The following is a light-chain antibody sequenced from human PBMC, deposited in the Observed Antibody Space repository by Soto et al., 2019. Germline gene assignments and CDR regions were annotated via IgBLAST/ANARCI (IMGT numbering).Light chain of an antibody. J-gene: IGKJ4*01. V-gene: IGKV1-27*01. CDR3: QKYNIASIT. CDR1: QSISTW. Sequence: IPLIPPPSPLTASVGDIVTITCRASQSISTWLAWYQQKPGKVPKLLIYAASTLQAGVPSGFSGSGSGTDFTLTISSLQPEDVAAYYCQKYNIASITFCEGTNVDI. CDR2: AAS.